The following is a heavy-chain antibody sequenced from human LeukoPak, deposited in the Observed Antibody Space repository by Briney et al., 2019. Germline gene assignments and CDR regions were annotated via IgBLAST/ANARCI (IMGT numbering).Heavy chain of an antibody. D-gene: IGHD1-26*01. V-gene: IGHV5-51*01. Sequence: GGSLKISCKGSGYSFTSYWIGWVRQLPGKGLEWMGIIYPGDSDTRYSPSFQGQVTISADKSISTAYLQWSSLKASDTAMYYCASSIVGATRPSAFDYWGQGTLVTVSS. CDR2: IYPGDSDT. CDR1: GYSFTSYW. CDR3: ASSIVGATRPSAFDY. J-gene: IGHJ4*02.